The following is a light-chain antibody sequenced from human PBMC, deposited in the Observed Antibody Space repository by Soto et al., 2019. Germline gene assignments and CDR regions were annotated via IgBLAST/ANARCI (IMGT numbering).Light chain of an antibody. CDR3: QYYNNWPPTT. CDR2: DAS. V-gene: IGKV3-15*01. CDR1: QSVSSN. J-gene: IGKJ4*01. Sequence: EILMTQSPATLSVSPGEGATLSCRASQSVSSNLAWYQQKPGQAPRLLIYDASTGATGIPARFSGSGSGTEFTLTISSLQAEDSAVYYCQYYNNWPPTTFGGGTRVEIK.